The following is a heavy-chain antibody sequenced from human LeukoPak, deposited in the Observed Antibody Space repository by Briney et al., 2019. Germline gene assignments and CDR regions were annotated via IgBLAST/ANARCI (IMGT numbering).Heavy chain of an antibody. V-gene: IGHV1-3*01. Sequence: ASVKVSCKASGYTFTSYAMHWVRQAPGQRLEWMGWINAGNGNTKYSQKFQGRVTITRDTSASTAYMELSSLRSEDTAVYYCARTVVTRRGYYYYYGMDVWGQGTTVTVSS. J-gene: IGHJ6*02. D-gene: IGHD4-23*01. CDR3: ARTVVTRRGYYYYYGMDV. CDR2: INAGNGNT. CDR1: GYTFTSYA.